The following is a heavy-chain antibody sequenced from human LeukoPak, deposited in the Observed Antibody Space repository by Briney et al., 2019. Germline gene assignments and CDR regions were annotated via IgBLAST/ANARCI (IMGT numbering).Heavy chain of an antibody. D-gene: IGHD3-10*01. V-gene: IGHV1-58*01. CDR3: AAGYSGSYYPSFTC. CDR2: IVVGSGNT. Sequence: GTSVKVSCKASGFTFTSSAVHWVRQARGQRLEWIGWIVVGSGNTNYAQKFQERVTITRDMSTSTAYMELSSLRSEDTAVYYCAAGYSGSYYPSFTCGGQGTLVTVSS. J-gene: IGHJ4*01. CDR1: GFTFTSSA.